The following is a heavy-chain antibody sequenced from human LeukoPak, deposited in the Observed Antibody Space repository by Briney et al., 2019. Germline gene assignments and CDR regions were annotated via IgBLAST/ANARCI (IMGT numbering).Heavy chain of an antibody. CDR3: ARGSMVRGVIIPD. V-gene: IGHV4-34*01. Sequence: PSETLSLTCAVYGGSFSGYHWSWISQPPGKGLEWIGEINHRGSTNHNPSLKSRVTISVDASKNQFSLKLSSVTAADTAVYYCARGSMVRGVIIPDWGQGTLVTVSS. CDR2: INHRGST. CDR1: GGSFSGYH. D-gene: IGHD3-10*01. J-gene: IGHJ4*02.